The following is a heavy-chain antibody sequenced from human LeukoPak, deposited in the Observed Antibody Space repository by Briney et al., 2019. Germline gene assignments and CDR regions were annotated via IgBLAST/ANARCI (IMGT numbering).Heavy chain of an antibody. CDR1: GGSLTGYF. CDR2: VHLDGRT. J-gene: IGHJ4*02. V-gene: IGHV4-34*10. CDR3: AREGGFYRPLDY. Sequence: PSETLSLTCAVSGGSLTGYFWTWIRQPPGKGLEWIGEVHLDGRTNYNPSLKSRLIMSVDLPENHISLKLTSVTAADTAVYYCAREGGFYRPLDYSGQGTLVTVSS. D-gene: IGHD3-3*01.